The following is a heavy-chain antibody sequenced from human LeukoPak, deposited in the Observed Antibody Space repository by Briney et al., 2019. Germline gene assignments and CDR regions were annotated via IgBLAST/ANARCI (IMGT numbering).Heavy chain of an antibody. D-gene: IGHD2-15*01. Sequence: SETLSLTCAVYGASFSGYYWSWIRQPPGKGLEWLGELNHSGSTNYNPSLKSRVTISVDTSKNQFSLKLSSVTAADTAVYYCARGRRPGTRIPKAKGDDAFDIWGQGTMVTVSS. CDR3: ARGRRPGTRIPKAKGDDAFDI. V-gene: IGHV4-34*01. CDR1: GASFSGYY. J-gene: IGHJ3*02. CDR2: LNHSGST.